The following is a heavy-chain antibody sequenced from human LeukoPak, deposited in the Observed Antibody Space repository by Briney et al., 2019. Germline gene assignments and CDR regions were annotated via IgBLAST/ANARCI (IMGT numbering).Heavy chain of an antibody. J-gene: IGHJ5*02. Sequence: SGGSLRLSCAASGFTFSNYWMNWVRHVPGKGLMWVSRMSGDGSSTNYADSVKGRFTISRDNSKNTLYLQMNSLRAEDTAVYYCAKERVVGGTEWFDPWGQGTLVTVSS. CDR3: AKERVVGGTEWFDP. V-gene: IGHV3-74*01. D-gene: IGHD3-3*01. CDR1: GFTFSNYW. CDR2: MSGDGSST.